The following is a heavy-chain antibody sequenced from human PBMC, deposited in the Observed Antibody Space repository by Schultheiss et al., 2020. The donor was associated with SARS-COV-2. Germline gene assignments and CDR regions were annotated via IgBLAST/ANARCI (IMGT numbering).Heavy chain of an antibody. CDR3: ARGGGTGTTWYFDY. J-gene: IGHJ4*02. CDR1: GFTFSSYA. D-gene: IGHD1-7*01. V-gene: IGHV3-33*08. CDR2: IWYDGSNK. Sequence: GGSLRLSCAASGFTFSSYAMSWVRQAPGKGLEWVAVIWYDGSNKYYADSVKGRFTISRDNSKNTLYLQMNSLRAEDTAVYYCARGGGTGTTWYFDYWGQGTLVTVSS.